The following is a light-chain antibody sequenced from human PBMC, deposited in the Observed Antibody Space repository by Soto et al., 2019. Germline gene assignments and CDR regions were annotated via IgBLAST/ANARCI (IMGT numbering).Light chain of an antibody. J-gene: IGKJ4*01. CDR2: DAS. CDR1: QSIRAF. V-gene: IGKV3-11*01. Sequence: IVLTQSPDTLSLSPGERATLSCRASQSIRAFLAWYQQKPGQAPRLLIYDASNRATGIPARFSGRGSGTDFTLTISSLEPEDFGVYYCHQRSSWPLTFGGGTKVDIK. CDR3: HQRSSWPLT.